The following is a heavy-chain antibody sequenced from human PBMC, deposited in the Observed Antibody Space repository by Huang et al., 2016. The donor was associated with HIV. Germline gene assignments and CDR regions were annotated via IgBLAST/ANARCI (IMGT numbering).Heavy chain of an antibody. CDR2: INHRGSA. V-gene: IGHV4-34*02. Sequence: QVRLEQWGAGLLKPSETLSLPCAVSGGSVSGYQWTWIRQSPGKGLEWIGEINHRGSATYNPALKTQVTITGDMSKNQFSLKMTSLTVTETAVYFCARGLRFCRGGDCFPTHFQHWSQG. D-gene: IGHD2-21*02. CDR3: ARGLRFCRGGDCFPTHFQH. J-gene: IGHJ1*01. CDR1: GGSVSGYQ.